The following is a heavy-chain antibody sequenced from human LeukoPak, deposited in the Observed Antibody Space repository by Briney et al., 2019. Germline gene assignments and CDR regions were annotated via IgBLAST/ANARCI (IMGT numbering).Heavy chain of an antibody. D-gene: IGHD5-12*01. Sequence: ASVKVSCTVSGYSLLEVAMHWVRQAPGKGLEWVGSFDPEDGEDGETHYAQKLQGRVTMTEDASTDTAYMELNSLRSEDTAVYYCAMTDRYAGRPFDYWGQGTLVTVSS. CDR1: GYSLLEVA. V-gene: IGHV1-24*01. CDR2: FDPEDGEDGET. J-gene: IGHJ4*02. CDR3: AMTDRYAGRPFDY.